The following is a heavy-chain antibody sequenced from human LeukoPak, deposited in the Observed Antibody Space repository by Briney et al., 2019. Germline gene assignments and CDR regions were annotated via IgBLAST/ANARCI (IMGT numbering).Heavy chain of an antibody. J-gene: IGHJ6*02. Sequence: PGASVKVSCKASGYTFTSYDINWVRQATGQGLEWMGWMNPNTGNTGYAQKFQGRVTMTRSTSISTAYMELSSLRSEDTAVSYRASFRAAAGAYYYYYGMDVWGQGTTVTVSS. D-gene: IGHD6-13*01. CDR3: ASFRAAAGAYYYYYGMDV. CDR1: GYTFTSYD. CDR2: MNPNTGNT. V-gene: IGHV1-8*01.